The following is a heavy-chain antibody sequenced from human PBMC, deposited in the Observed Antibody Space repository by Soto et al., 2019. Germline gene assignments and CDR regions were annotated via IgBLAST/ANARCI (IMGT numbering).Heavy chain of an antibody. CDR1: DFSFSDYW. CDR2: LDQGGGEK. CDR3: ARGGNCFDP. J-gene: IGHJ5*02. Sequence: EVQLVESGGGFVQPGGSLRLSCAASDFSFSDYWMAWVRQAPGKGLEWVANLDQGGGEKHYGDSVKGRITISRDNAKNPLYLQMNSLRSEDTAVYYSARGGNCFDPWGQGTLVTVSS. D-gene: IGHD2-15*01. V-gene: IGHV3-7*05.